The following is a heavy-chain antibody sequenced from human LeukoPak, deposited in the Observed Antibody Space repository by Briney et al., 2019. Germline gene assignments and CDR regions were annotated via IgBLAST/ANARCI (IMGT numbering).Heavy chain of an antibody. CDR3: AKSSGRFVLSATYYFDY. Sequence: GGSLRLSCAASGFTLSSYAMSWVRQAPGKGLEWVSAISDTGNTYHADSVKGRFTISRDSSKNTLFLQMNRLRPEDAAVYYCAKSSGRFVLSATYYFDYWGQGTLVTVSS. D-gene: IGHD1-26*01. J-gene: IGHJ4*02. CDR2: ISDTGNT. CDR1: GFTLSSYA. V-gene: IGHV3-23*01.